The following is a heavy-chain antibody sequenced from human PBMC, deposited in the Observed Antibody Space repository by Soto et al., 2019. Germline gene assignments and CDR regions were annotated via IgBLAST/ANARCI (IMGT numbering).Heavy chain of an antibody. CDR1: GGSINNNNW. Sequence: QVQLQESGPGLVKPSGTLSLTCAVSGGSINNNNWWSWVRQPPGKGLEWIGEIYHSGSTNYNPSLKSRVTRSVDKSKNQFSLTVSSVTAADTAVYYCARGPYCSTSSCNSGAPFYDYYGMDVWGQGTTVTVSS. V-gene: IGHV4-4*02. CDR3: ARGPYCSTSSCNSGAPFYDYYGMDV. D-gene: IGHD2-2*01. CDR2: IYHSGST. J-gene: IGHJ6*02.